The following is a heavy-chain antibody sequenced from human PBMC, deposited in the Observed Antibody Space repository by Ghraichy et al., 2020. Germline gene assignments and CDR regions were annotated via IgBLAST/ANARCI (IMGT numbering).Heavy chain of an antibody. Sequence: SGPTLVKPTQTLTLTCTFSGFSLSTSGMCVSWIRQPPGKALEWLARIDWDDDKYYSTSLKTRLTISKDTSKNQVVLTMTNMDPVDTATYYCARMYGNGPRTPDAFDIWGQGTMVTVSS. CDR3: ARMYGNGPRTPDAFDI. CDR1: GFSLSTSGMC. V-gene: IGHV2-70*11. CDR2: IDWDDDK. J-gene: IGHJ3*02. D-gene: IGHD4/OR15-4a*01.